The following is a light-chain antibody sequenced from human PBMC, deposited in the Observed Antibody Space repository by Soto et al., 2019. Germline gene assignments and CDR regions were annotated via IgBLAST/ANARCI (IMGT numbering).Light chain of an antibody. CDR2: GNS. Sequence: QSVLTQSPSVSGAPGQRVTISCTGSSSNIGAGYDVHWYQQLPGTAPKLLIYGNSNRPSGVPDRFSGSKSGTSASLAITGLQAEDEADYYCQSYDSSLSGSTYVFGTGTKLTVL. CDR1: SSNIGAGYD. V-gene: IGLV1-40*01. J-gene: IGLJ1*01. CDR3: QSYDSSLSGSTYV.